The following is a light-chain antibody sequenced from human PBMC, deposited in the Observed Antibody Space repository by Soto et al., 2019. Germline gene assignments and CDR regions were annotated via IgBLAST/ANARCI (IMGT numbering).Light chain of an antibody. Sequence: EIVLTQSPGPLSLSPGERATLSCRASQRVSSSYLAWYQQKPGQAPRLLIYAASSRATGIPDRFSGSGSGTDFTLTISRLEPEDFAVYYCQQYDSSLYTFGQGTKLEIK. CDR1: QRVSSSY. CDR3: QQYDSSLYT. CDR2: AAS. V-gene: IGKV3-20*01. J-gene: IGKJ2*01.